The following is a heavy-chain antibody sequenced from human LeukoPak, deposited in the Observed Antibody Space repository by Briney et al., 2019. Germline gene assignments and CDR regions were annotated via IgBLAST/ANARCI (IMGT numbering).Heavy chain of an antibody. D-gene: IGHD5-24*01. V-gene: IGHV1-46*01. Sequence: ASVKVSCKASGYTFTSHYMYWVRQAPGQGLEWMGIINPSGGSTNYAQKFQGRVTMTRDTSTSTVYMELSSLGSEDTAIYYCARIRDGYNDAYDLWGQGTVVTVPS. J-gene: IGHJ3*01. CDR1: GYTFTSHY. CDR3: ARIRDGYNDAYDL. CDR2: INPSGGST.